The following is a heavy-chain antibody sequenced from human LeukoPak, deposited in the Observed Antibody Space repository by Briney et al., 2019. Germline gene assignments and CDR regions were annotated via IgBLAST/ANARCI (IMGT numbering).Heavy chain of an antibody. CDR3: AKDRGY. CDR2: ISGSGSST. CDR1: GLTFSTYG. Sequence: GGSLRLSCAASGLTFSTYGMTWVRQAPGKGLEGVSGISGSGSSTSYADSVKGRFTISRDNSNNTLYLQMNSLRADDTAVYYCAKDRGYWGQGTLVTVSS. J-gene: IGHJ4*02. V-gene: IGHV3-23*01.